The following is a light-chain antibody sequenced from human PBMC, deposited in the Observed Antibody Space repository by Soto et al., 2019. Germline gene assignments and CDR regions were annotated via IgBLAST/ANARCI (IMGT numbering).Light chain of an antibody. Sequence: EIVMTQSPATLSVSPGERGTLSCRASQSVSSNLAWYQQTPGQAPRLLIYGASTRATGIPARFSGSGSGTEVTLTISSQQSEDFAVYYCQQYNNWPLTFGGGTKVEIK. CDR1: QSVSSN. CDR3: QQYNNWPLT. CDR2: GAS. J-gene: IGKJ4*01. V-gene: IGKV3-15*01.